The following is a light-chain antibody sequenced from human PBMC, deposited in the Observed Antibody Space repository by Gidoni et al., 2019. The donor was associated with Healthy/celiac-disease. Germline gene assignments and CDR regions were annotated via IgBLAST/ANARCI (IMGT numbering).Light chain of an antibody. J-gene: IGLJ1*01. CDR1: SSDVRGYNY. V-gene: IGLV2-14*01. CDR3: SSYTSSSTPYV. CDR2: EVS. Sequence: QSALTQPASGSRTPGPSTTTSRTGTSSDVRGYNYVSGYQQHPGKAPKLMFYEVSNRPSGVSNLFSGSKSGNTASLTISGLQAEDEADYYCSSYTSSSTPYVFGTGTKVTVL.